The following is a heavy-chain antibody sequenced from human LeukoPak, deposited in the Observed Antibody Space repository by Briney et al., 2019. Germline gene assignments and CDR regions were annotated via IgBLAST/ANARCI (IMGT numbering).Heavy chain of an antibody. D-gene: IGHD3-10*01. V-gene: IGHV3-43*02. J-gene: IGHJ3*02. CDR2: IGGDSAST. CDR3: VKDLIVGDYYSSDNYYLPDASDI. CDR1: GFGFEDYV. Sequence: PGGSLRLSCAASGFGFEDYVMHWVRQVPGKGLEWVALIGGDSASTYYADSLKGRFTISRDNSYNSLYLQMDRLRIEDTALYYCVKDLIVGDYYSSDNYYLPDASDIWGQGTMVNVSS.